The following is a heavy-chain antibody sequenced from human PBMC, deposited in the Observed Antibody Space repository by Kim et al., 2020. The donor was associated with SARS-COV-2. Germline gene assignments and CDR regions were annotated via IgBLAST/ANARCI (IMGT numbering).Heavy chain of an antibody. Sequence: GGSLRLSCAASGFTFSNYGIHWVRQAPGKGLEWVGVTSFDGSNKYYADSVKGRFTISRDNSKKTVFLQMNSLRAEDTALYYCAKDCYVSGTYYIHTYYYGMDLWGQGTTVTVSS. CDR3: AKDCYVSGTYYIHTYYYGMDL. J-gene: IGHJ6*02. D-gene: IGHD3-10*01. V-gene: IGHV3-30*18. CDR2: TSFDGSNK. CDR1: GFTFSNYG.